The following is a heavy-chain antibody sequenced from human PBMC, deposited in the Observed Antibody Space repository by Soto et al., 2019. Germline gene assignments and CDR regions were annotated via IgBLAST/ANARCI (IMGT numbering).Heavy chain of an antibody. V-gene: IGHV1-69*18. CDR2: VIPIYGTP. CDR1: RGALSSYA. CDR3: ASAGSPEIKRGAFDN. J-gene: IGHJ3*02. Sequence: QVQLVQSGAEVKQPGSSVKVSCKASRGALSSYAITWVRQAPGQGLDWMGRVIPIYGTPNYARKFQGRLSLAVDASTGTAYLELSGLRCEDTAVYFSASAGSPEIKRGAFDNWGQGTKVPVSS. D-gene: IGHD3-10*01.